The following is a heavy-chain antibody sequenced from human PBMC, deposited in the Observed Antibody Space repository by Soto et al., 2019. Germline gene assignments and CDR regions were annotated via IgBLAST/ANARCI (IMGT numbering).Heavy chain of an antibody. CDR1: GFTFSSYG. J-gene: IGHJ6*02. CDR3: ANSLVVTASYYYYGMDV. Sequence: GGSLRLSCAASGFTFSSYGMHWVRQAPGKGLEWVAVISYDGSNKYYADSVKGRFNISRDNSKNTLYLQMNSLRAEDTAVYYCANSLVVTASYYYYGMDVWGQGATVTVSS. D-gene: IGHD2-21*02. V-gene: IGHV3-30*18. CDR2: ISYDGSNK.